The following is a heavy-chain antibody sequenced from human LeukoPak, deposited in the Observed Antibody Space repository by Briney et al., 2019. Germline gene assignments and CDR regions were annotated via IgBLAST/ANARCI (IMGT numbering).Heavy chain of an antibody. V-gene: IGHV1-2*02. J-gene: IGHJ6*03. CDR2: INPNSGGT. Sequence: ASVKVSCKASGGTFSSYAISWVRQAPGQGLEWMGWINPNSGGTNYAQKFQGRVTMTRDTSISTAYMELSRLRSDDTAVYYCARYYYGSGSYYPLNYYMDVWGKGTTVTVSS. CDR3: ARYYYGSGSYYPLNYYMDV. CDR1: GGTFSSYA. D-gene: IGHD3-10*01.